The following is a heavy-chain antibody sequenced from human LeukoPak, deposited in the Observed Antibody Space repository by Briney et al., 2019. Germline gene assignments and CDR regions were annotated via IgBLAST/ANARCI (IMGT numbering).Heavy chain of an antibody. V-gene: IGHV1-18*01. Sequence: ASVKLSCKASGYTFTSYGVCWVRQAPGEGLGWMGWISAYNGNTNYAQKLQGRVTMTTDTSPSTAYMELRSLRSDDTAVYYCARAPYGSGSYYSPNWFDPWGQGNLVTVSS. J-gene: IGHJ5*02. D-gene: IGHD3-10*01. CDR2: ISAYNGNT. CDR1: GYTFTSYG. CDR3: ARAPYGSGSYYSPNWFDP.